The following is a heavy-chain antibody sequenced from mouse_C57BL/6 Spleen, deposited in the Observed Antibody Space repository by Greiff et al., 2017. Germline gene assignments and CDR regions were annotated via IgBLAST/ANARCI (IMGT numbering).Heavy chain of an antibody. V-gene: IGHV1-69*01. Sequence: VQLQQPGAVLVMPGASVKLSCKASGYTFTSYWMHWVKQRPGQGLEWIGEIDPSDSYTNYNQKFKGKSTLTVDKSSSTAYMQLSSLTSEDSAVYYCASSATVVARGFAYWGQGTLVTVSA. J-gene: IGHJ3*01. CDR1: GYTFTSYW. CDR3: ASSATVVARGFAY. CDR2: IDPSDSYT. D-gene: IGHD1-1*01.